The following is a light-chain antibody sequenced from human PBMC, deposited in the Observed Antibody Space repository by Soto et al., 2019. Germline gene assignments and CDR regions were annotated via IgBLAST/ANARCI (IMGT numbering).Light chain of an antibody. CDR3: QQYNNSLYT. CDR1: QSVSSSY. Sequence: EIVVTQSPGTLSLSPGERATLSCRASQSVSSSYLAWYQQRPGQAPRLLIYGASGTATGIPDRFSGSGSGTDFTLTISRLEPEDFAVYYCQQYNNSLYTFGQGTKLEIK. CDR2: GAS. V-gene: IGKV3-20*01. J-gene: IGKJ2*01.